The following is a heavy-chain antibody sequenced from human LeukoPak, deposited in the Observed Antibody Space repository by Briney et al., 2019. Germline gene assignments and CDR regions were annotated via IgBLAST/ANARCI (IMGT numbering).Heavy chain of an antibody. CDR1: GGSISSSSYY. V-gene: IGHV4-39*07. J-gene: IGHJ5*02. Sequence: PSETLSLTCTVSGGSISSSSYYWGWIRQPPGKGLEWIGSIYYSGSTYYNPSLKSRVTISVDTSKNQFSLKLSSVTAADTAVYYCGGGYGSGSYYGWNWFDPWGQGTLVTVSS. CDR2: IYYSGST. D-gene: IGHD3-10*01. CDR3: GGGYGSGSYYGWNWFDP.